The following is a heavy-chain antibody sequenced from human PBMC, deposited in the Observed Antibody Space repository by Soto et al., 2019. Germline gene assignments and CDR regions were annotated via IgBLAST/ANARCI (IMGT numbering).Heavy chain of an antibody. CDR2: IYYSGST. V-gene: IGHV4-39*01. J-gene: IGHJ6*03. Sequence: SETLSLTCTVSGGSISSSSYYWGWIRQPPGKGLEWIGSIYYSGSTYYNPSLKSRVTISVDTSKNQLSLKLSSVTAADTAVYYCARHVSYIVVVAANNYMDVWGKGTTVTVSS. D-gene: IGHD2-15*01. CDR3: ARHVSYIVVVAANNYMDV. CDR1: GGSISSSSYY.